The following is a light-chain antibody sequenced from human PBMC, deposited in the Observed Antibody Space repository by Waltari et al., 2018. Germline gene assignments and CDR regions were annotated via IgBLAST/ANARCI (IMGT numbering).Light chain of an antibody. Sequence: EIVMTQSPGTLSVSPGERATLSCRASQSVSSNLAWYQQKPGQAPRLLIYGASTRATGIPARFSGSGSGTEFTLTISSMQSEDFAVYYCQQYNNWPPYTFGQGTKLEIK. CDR3: QQYNNWPPYT. J-gene: IGKJ2*01. V-gene: IGKV3-15*01. CDR2: GAS. CDR1: QSVSSN.